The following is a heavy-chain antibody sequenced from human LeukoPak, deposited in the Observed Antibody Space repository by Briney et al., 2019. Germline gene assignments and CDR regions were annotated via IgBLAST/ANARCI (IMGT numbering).Heavy chain of an antibody. CDR1: AASISSSSVY. CDR3: VRRTSGSYSDY. D-gene: IGHD1-26*01. V-gene: IGHV4-39*01. J-gene: IGHJ4*02. CDR2: ISYSGSTT. Sequence: PSETLSLTCTISAASISSSSVYWGWIRQPPGKGLEWIATISYSGSTTSYNPSLKSRVTISVDTSKNQFSLKLNSVTAADTAVYYCVRRTSGSYSDYWGQGTLVTVSS.